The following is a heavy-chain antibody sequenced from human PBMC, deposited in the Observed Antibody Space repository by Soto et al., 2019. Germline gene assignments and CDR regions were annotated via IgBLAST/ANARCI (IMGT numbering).Heavy chain of an antibody. D-gene: IGHD2-8*02. CDR2: INHSGST. Sequence: QVQLQQWGAGLLKTSENLSLTFAVYGGSFSGYYWTWIRQPPGTGLEWIGEINHSGSTNYNPSLKSRVTISVDTSKHQFSLKLTSVTAADTAVYYCARAKITGLFAYWGQGTLVTVSS. V-gene: IGHV4-34*01. J-gene: IGHJ4*02. CDR1: GGSFSGYY. CDR3: ARAKITGLFAY.